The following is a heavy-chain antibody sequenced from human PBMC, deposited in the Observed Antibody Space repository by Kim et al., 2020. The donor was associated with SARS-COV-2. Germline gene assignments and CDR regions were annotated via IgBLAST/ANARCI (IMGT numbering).Heavy chain of an antibody. V-gene: IGHV3-53*01. J-gene: IGHJ6*01. D-gene: IGHD3-9*01. Sequence: GGSLRLSCAASGFTVSSDYMNWVRQAPGKGLELVSVINRGGNTNYSDSVKGRFILSRDNSKNTLYLQMNSLRAEDTAVYYCAREYYDILTYYYYGMDVWG. CDR1: GFTVSSDY. CDR3: AREYYDILTYYYYGMDV. CDR2: INRGGNT.